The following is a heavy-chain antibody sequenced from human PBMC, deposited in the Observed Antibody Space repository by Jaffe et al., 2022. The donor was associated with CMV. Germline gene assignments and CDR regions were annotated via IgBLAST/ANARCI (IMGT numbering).Heavy chain of an antibody. CDR2: ISGSGGST. CDR1: GFTFSSYA. Sequence: EVQLLESGGGLVQPGGSLRLSCAASGFTFSSYAMSWVRQAPGKGLEWVSAISGSGGSTYYADSVKGRFTISRDNSKNTLYLQMNSLRAEDTAVYYCAKGPDPQVLVGATTFGDYWGQGTLVTVSS. J-gene: IGHJ4*02. CDR3: AKGPDPQVLVGATTFGDY. V-gene: IGHV3-23*01. D-gene: IGHD1-26*01.